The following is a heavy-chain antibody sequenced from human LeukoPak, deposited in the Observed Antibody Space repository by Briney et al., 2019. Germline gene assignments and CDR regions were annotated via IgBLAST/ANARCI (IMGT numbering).Heavy chain of an antibody. V-gene: IGHV1-2*02. J-gene: IGHJ6*02. CDR1: GYTFIGYY. Sequence: ASVKVSCKASGYTFIGYYMHWVRQAPGQGLEWMGWINPNSGGTNYAQKFQGRVTMTRDTSISTAYMELSRLRSDDTAVYYCARDRTKGRDGYNYDYYYYGMDVWGQGTTVTVSS. CDR2: INPNSGGT. D-gene: IGHD5-12*01. CDR3: ARDRTKGRDGYNYDYYYYGMDV.